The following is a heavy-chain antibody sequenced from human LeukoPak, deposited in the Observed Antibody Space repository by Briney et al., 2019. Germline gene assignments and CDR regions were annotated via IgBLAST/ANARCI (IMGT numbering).Heavy chain of an antibody. V-gene: IGHV3-20*04. D-gene: IGHD1-26*01. Sequence: RPGGSLLLSCAASGFTFDDYGMSWVRQAPGKGLEWVSGINWNGGSTGYADSVKGRFTISRDNAKNSLYLQMNSLRAGDTALYYCARAVGATNYFDYWGQGTLVTVSS. CDR2: INWNGGST. CDR1: GFTFDDYG. J-gene: IGHJ4*02. CDR3: ARAVGATNYFDY.